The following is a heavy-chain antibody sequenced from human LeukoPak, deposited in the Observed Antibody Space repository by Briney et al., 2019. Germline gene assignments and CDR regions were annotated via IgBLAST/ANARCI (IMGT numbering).Heavy chain of an antibody. J-gene: IGHJ4*02. CDR2: IYPGDSDT. D-gene: IGHD6-13*01. CDR1: GSSFTSYW. Sequence: GASLQISCKGSGSSFTSYWIGWVRPLPGKGLEWMGIIYPGDSDTRYSPSFQGQVTISADKSISTAYLQWSSLKASDTAMYYCARPHRGSSWPHFDYWGQGTLVTVSS. V-gene: IGHV5-51*01. CDR3: ARPHRGSSWPHFDY.